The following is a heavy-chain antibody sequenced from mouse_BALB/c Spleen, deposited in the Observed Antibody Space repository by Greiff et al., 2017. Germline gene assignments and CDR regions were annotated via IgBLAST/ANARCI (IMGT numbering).Heavy chain of an antibody. Sequence: VQLKESGPGLVKPSQSLSLTCSVTGYSITSGYYWNWIRQFPGNKLEWMGYISYDGSNNYNPSLKNRISITRDTSKNQFFLKLNSVTTEDTATYYCAITTDAMDYWGQGTSVTVSS. V-gene: IGHV3-6*02. J-gene: IGHJ4*01. D-gene: IGHD1-1*01. CDR3: AITTDAMDY. CDR1: GYSITSGYY. CDR2: ISYDGSN.